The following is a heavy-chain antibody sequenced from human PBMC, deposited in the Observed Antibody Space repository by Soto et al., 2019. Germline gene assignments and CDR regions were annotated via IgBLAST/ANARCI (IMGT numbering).Heavy chain of an antibody. CDR1: GYTFTSYD. Sequence: ASVKVSCKASGYTFTSYDINWVRQATGQGLEWMGWMNPNSGNTGYAQKFQGRVTMTRNTSISTAYMELSSLRSEDTAVYYCARGLDNWNDETNWFDPWGQGTLVTVSS. CDR3: ARGLDNWNDETNWFDP. J-gene: IGHJ5*02. CDR2: MNPNSGNT. D-gene: IGHD1-1*01. V-gene: IGHV1-8*01.